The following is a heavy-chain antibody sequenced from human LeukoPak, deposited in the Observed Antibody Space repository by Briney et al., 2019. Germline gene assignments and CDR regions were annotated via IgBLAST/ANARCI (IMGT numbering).Heavy chain of an antibody. Sequence: GGSLRLSCAASGFTFSSYSMNWVRQAPGKGLEWVSSISRSSSYIYYADSVKGRFTISRDNAKNSLYLQMNSLRAEDTAVYYCARAVGYCSGGSCSNWFDPWGQGTLVTVSS. J-gene: IGHJ5*02. V-gene: IGHV3-21*01. CDR3: ARAVGYCSGGSCSNWFDP. CDR1: GFTFSSYS. D-gene: IGHD2-15*01. CDR2: ISRSSSYI.